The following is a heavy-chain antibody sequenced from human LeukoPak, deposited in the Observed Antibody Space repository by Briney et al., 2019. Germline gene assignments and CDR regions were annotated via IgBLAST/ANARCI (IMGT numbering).Heavy chain of an antibody. D-gene: IGHD5-12*01. CDR3: AKTGLRMVATPNYFDY. J-gene: IGHJ4*02. CDR1: GFTFSDYY. V-gene: IGHV3-11*01. Sequence: GGSLRLSCAASGFTFSDYYMSWIRQAPGKGLEWVSYISSSGSTIYYADSVKGRFTISRDNAKNSLYLQMNSLRAEDTAVYYCAKTGLRMVATPNYFDYWGQGTLVTVSS. CDR2: ISSSGSTI.